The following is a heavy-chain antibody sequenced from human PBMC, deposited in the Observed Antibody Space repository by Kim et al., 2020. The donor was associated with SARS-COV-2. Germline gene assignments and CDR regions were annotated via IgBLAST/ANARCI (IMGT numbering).Heavy chain of an antibody. CDR2: ISSSSSTI. D-gene: IGHD2-21*02. CDR3: ARDAAYCGGDCPIDY. V-gene: IGHV3-48*04. Sequence: GGSLRLSCAASGFTFSSYSMNWVRQAPGKGLEWVSYISSSSSTIYYADSVKGRFTISRDNAKNSLYLQMNSLRAEDTAVYYCARDAAYCGGDCPIDYWGQGTLVTVSS. J-gene: IGHJ4*02. CDR1: GFTFSSYS.